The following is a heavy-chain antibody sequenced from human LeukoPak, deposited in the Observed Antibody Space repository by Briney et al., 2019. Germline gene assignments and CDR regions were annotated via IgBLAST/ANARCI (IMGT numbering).Heavy chain of an antibody. D-gene: IGHD4-23*01. Sequence: RSLRLSFAASGFTFSSYWMNWVRQAPGKGLVWVSRIASDGSSTTYADSVKGRFSISRDSAKNTLYLQMNSLRVEDTAVYYCARGRPHGNDYWGQGTLVTVSS. J-gene: IGHJ4*02. CDR3: ARGRPHGNDY. CDR2: IASDGSST. V-gene: IGHV3-74*01. CDR1: GFTFSSYW.